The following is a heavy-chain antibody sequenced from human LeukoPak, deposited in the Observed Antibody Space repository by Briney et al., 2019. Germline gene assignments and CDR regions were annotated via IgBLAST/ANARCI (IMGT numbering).Heavy chain of an antibody. CDR3: ARRKPYSSSHKKYYYYGMDV. CDR2: INHSGST. J-gene: IGHJ6*02. V-gene: IGHV4-34*01. CDR1: GGSFSGYY. D-gene: IGHD6-13*01. Sequence: SETPSLTCAVYGGSFSGYYWSWIRQPPGKGLEWIGEINHSGSTNYNPSLKSRVTISVDTSKNQFSLKLSSVTAADTAVYYCARRKPYSSSHKKYYYYGMDVWGQGTRSPSP.